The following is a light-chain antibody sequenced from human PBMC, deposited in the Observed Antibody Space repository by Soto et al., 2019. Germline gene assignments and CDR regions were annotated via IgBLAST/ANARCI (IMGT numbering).Light chain of an antibody. CDR3: QQDNNWPPGT. Sequence: EIVMTQSPATLSVSPVERATLSCRASQSVSSNLAWYQQKPGQAPRLLIYGASTRATGNPARFSGSGSGTEFTLTISSLQSEDFAVSYCQQDNNWPPGTFGQGTKVEIK. CDR1: QSVSSN. J-gene: IGKJ1*01. V-gene: IGKV3-15*01. CDR2: GAS.